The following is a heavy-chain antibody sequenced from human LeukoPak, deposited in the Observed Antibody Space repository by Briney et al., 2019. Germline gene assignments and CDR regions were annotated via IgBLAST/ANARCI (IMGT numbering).Heavy chain of an antibody. D-gene: IGHD6-19*01. CDR2: ISYDGGEK. J-gene: IGHJ6*03. CDR1: VFNFSNYA. Sequence: GGSLRLSCVASVFNFSNYAMHWVRQAPGKGLEWVALISYDGGEKSYAGSVKGRFTISRDNSKNTLSLQMNSLRAEDTALYYCARSATSGWVYYYYNYMDVWGKGTTVTVSS. CDR3: ARSATSGWVYYYYNYMDV. V-gene: IGHV3-30*04.